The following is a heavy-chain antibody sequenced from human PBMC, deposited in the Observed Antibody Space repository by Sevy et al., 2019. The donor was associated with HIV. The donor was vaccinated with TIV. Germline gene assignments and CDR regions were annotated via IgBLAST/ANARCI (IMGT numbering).Heavy chain of an antibody. CDR2: IYGSGGVSATYASGAVR. Sequence: GGSLRLSCAVSGFTFNNYAMSWVRQAPGKGLDWVSTIYGSGGVSATYASGAVRYYADSVNGRFTISRDNAKNSLYLQMNSLTAEDTAVYYCARGLGALPGYYYAMDVWGQGTTVTVSS. D-gene: IGHD6-6*01. CDR3: ARGLGALPGYYYAMDV. CDR1: GFTFNNYA. J-gene: IGHJ6*02. V-gene: IGHV3-23*01.